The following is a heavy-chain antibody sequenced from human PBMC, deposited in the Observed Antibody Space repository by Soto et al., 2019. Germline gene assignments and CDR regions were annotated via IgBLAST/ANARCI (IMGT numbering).Heavy chain of an antibody. D-gene: IGHD3-10*01. CDR3: ARENYGSGSYSYYYGMDV. Sequence: SETLSLTCTVSGGSISSYYWSWIRQPPGKGLEWIGYIYYSGSTNYNPSLKSRVTISVDTSKNQFSLKLSSVTAADTAVYYCARENYGSGSYSYYYGMDVWCQGTTGTVSS. CDR2: IYYSGST. J-gene: IGHJ6*02. CDR1: GGSISSYY. V-gene: IGHV4-59*01.